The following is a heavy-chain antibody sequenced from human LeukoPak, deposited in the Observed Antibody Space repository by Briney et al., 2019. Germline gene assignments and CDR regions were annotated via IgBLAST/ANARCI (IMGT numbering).Heavy chain of an antibody. V-gene: IGHV3-23*01. D-gene: IGHD3-3*01. CDR2: ISGSGGST. Sequence: GGSLRLSCAASGFTFSSYAMNWVRQAPGKGLEWVSAISGSGGSTYYADSVKGRFTISRDNSKNTLYLQMNSLRAEDTAVYYCAKVPAVRITIFGVSFDFWGRGTLVTVSS. CDR3: AKVPAVRITIFGVSFDF. CDR1: GFTFSSYA. J-gene: IGHJ4*02.